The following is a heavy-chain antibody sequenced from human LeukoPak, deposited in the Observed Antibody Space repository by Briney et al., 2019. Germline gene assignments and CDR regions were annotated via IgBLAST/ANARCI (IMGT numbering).Heavy chain of an antibody. CDR3: ARTNYYGGPGAENWFDP. CDR1: GYSISSGYY. CDR2: IYHSGST. V-gene: IGHV4-38-2*02. J-gene: IGHJ5*02. Sequence: PSETLSLTCTVSGYSISSGYYWGWIRQPPGKGLEWIGSIYHSGSTYYNPSLKSRVTISVDTSKNQFSLKLSSVTAADTAVYYCARTNYYGGPGAENWFDPWGQGTPVTVSS. D-gene: IGHD3-10*01.